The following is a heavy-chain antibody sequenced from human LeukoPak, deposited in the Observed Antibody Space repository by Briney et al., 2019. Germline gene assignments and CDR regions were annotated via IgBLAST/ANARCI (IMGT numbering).Heavy chain of an antibody. V-gene: IGHV3-23*01. J-gene: IGHJ5*02. CDR3: ARDCAPYEGDDNWFDP. D-gene: IGHD5-12*01. CDR2: INANGGRK. Sequence: GGSLRLSCGASGFIFGNYAMSWVRQAPGKGLEWVTGINANGGRKYYADSVKGRFTISRDNSKNTLFVKMDSLRAEDTAVYYCARDCAPYEGDDNWFDPWGQGTLVTVSS. CDR1: GFIFGNYA.